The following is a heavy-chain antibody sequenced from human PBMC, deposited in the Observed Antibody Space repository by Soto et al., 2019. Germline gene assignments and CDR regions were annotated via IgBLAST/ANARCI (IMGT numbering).Heavy chain of an antibody. V-gene: IGHV1-69*13. Sequence: SEQVSCKASGGTFSSYAISSVRQATGQGLEWMGGIIPIFGTANYAQKFQGRVTITADESTRTAYMELSSLRSEDTTVYYCARVKITRSSSYDYGMDVWGQGTTVTVAS. CDR3: ARVKITRSSSYDYGMDV. D-gene: IGHD3-16*01. CDR1: GGTFSSYA. J-gene: IGHJ6*02. CDR2: IIPIFGTA.